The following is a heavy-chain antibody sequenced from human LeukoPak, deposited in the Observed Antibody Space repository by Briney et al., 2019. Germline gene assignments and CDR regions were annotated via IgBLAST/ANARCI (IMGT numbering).Heavy chain of an antibody. J-gene: IGHJ4*02. Sequence: GGTLRLSCAASGLTFSSDAMSWVRQAPGKGLEWVSAIGTAGDTYYPGSVKGRFTISRENAKNSLYLQMNSLRAGDTAVYYCARGGYDSSGYPGDFDYWGQGTLVTVSS. CDR3: ARGGYDSSGYPGDFDY. D-gene: IGHD3-22*01. V-gene: IGHV3-13*01. CDR2: IGTAGDT. CDR1: GLTFSSDA.